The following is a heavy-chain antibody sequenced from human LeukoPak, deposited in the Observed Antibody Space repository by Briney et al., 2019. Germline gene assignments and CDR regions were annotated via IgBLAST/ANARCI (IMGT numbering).Heavy chain of an antibody. CDR2: IKQDGSEK. Sequence: PGGSLRLSCAASGFTFSSYWMSWVRQAPGKGLEWVANIKQDGSEKYYVDSVKGRFAISRDNAKSSLYLQMNSLRAEGTAVYYCAGNGGSPLYYYYYYMDVWGQGTTVTVSS. D-gene: IGHD1-26*01. J-gene: IGHJ6*02. CDR1: GFTFSSYW. CDR3: AGNGGSPLYYYYYYMDV. V-gene: IGHV3-7*01.